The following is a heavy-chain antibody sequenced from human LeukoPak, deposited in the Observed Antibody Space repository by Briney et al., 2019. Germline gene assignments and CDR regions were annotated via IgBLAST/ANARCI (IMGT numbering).Heavy chain of an antibody. Sequence: GGSLRLSCAGSGFTFSSYAMSWVRQAPGKGLEWVSAISGSGGSTYYADSAKGRFTISRDNSKNTLYLQMNSLRAEDTAVYYCARDNGEAGTHLYYDYWGQGTLVTVSS. CDR2: ISGSGGST. CDR3: ARDNGEAGTHLYYDY. J-gene: IGHJ4*02. D-gene: IGHD6-19*01. V-gene: IGHV3-23*01. CDR1: GFTFSSYA.